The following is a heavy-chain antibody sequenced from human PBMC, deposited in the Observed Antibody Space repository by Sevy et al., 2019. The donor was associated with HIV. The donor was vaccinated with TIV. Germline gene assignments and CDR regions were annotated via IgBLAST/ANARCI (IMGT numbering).Heavy chain of an antibody. Sequence: GGSLRLSCAASGFTFSSHGMHWVRRAPGMGLEWVGLISFDGNKRYYPDSVKGRFTISRDNSKNTLYLQMNGLRAEDTAVYYCAKGEGYCSGGSCNPGVSWGQGTLVTVSS. J-gene: IGHJ5*02. CDR2: ISFDGNKR. D-gene: IGHD2-15*01. V-gene: IGHV3-30*18. CDR1: GFTFSSHG. CDR3: AKGEGYCSGGSCNPGVS.